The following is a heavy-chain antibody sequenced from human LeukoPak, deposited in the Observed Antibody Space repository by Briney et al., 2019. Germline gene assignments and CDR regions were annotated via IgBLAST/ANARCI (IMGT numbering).Heavy chain of an antibody. J-gene: IGHJ4*02. Sequence: SETLSLTCTVSGGSVSSGRYYWSWIRQPPGKGLEWIGYFYYSGSTNYNPSLKTRVTISVDTSKNQFSLRLSSVTAADTAVYYCARKRTGDQGYYFDYWGRGTLVTVSS. CDR1: GGSVSSGRYY. V-gene: IGHV4-61*01. CDR2: FYYSGST. CDR3: ARKRTGDQGYYFDY. D-gene: IGHD1-1*01.